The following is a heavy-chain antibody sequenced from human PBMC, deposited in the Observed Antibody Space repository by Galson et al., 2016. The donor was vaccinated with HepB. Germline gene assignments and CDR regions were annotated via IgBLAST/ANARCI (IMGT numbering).Heavy chain of an antibody. CDR1: GFTFSNYG. CDR3: AKDLDSSLTEPDY. D-gene: IGHD6-6*01. CDR2: ISYDGTNK. Sequence: SLRLSCAASGFTFSNYGMHWVRQAPGKGLEWVAVISYDGTNKYYADSVKGRFTISRDNSKNTLFLQMNSLTAEDTAVYYCAKDLDSSLTEPDYWGQGTLVTVSS. J-gene: IGHJ4*02. V-gene: IGHV3-30*18.